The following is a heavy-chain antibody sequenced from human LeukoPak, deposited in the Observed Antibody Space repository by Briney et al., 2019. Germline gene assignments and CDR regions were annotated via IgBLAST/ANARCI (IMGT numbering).Heavy chain of an antibody. CDR1: GGSISSSSYY. CDR3: ARETTLRRYYFDY. D-gene: IGHD1-14*01. V-gene: IGHV4-39*07. J-gene: IGHJ4*02. Sequence: SETLSLTCTVSGGSISSSSYYWGWIRQPPGKGLEWLGSIYYSGSTYYNPSLKSRATISVDTSKNQFSLKLSSVTAADTAVYYCARETTLRRYYFDYWGQGTLVTVSS. CDR2: IYYSGST.